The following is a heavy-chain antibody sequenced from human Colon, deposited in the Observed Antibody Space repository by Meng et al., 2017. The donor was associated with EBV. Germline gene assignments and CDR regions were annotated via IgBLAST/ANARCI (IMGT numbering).Heavy chain of an antibody. CDR3: ARGKQDAWELLAY. CDR2: IDDSGST. D-gene: IGHD1-26*01. CDR1: GVSISSNIR. J-gene: IGHJ4*02. V-gene: IGHV4-4*02. Sequence: GQRQESRPGLVKPSGTLSLTCGVSGVSISSNIRWTWVRQPPGKGLEWIGDIDDSGSTNYNPSLNSRISISLDKSKNHFSLKVNSVTAADTAVYYCARGKQDAWELLAYWGQGALVTVSS.